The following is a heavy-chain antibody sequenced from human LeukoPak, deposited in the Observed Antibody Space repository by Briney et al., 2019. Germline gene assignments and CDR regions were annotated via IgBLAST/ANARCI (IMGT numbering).Heavy chain of an antibody. CDR3: ARVRCSGGSCYAGCFDY. CDR1: GFTFSSYS. D-gene: IGHD2-15*01. CDR2: ISSSSSYI. J-gene: IGHJ4*02. V-gene: IGHV3-21*01. Sequence: GGSLRLSCAASGFTFSSYSTNWVRQAPGKGLEWVSSISSSSSYIYYADSVKGRFTISRDNAKNSLYLQMNSLRAEDTAVYYCARVRCSGGSCYAGCFDYWGQGTLVTVSS.